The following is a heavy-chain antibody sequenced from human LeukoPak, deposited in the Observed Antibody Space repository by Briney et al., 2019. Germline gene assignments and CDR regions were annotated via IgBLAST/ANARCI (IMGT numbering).Heavy chain of an antibody. V-gene: IGHV1-69*05. Sequence: ASVKVSCKASGYTFSNYAINWVRQAPGQGLEWMGGIIPIFGTANYAQKLQGRVTMTTDTSTSTAYMELRSLRSDDTAVYYCARVGRSRALDYWGQGTLVTVSS. CDR1: GYTFSNYA. CDR2: IIPIFGTA. CDR3: ARVGRSRALDY. J-gene: IGHJ4*02.